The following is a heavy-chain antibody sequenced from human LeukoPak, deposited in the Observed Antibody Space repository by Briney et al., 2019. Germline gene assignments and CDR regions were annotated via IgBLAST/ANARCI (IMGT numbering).Heavy chain of an antibody. CDR2: ISGSGGST. J-gene: IGHJ4*02. D-gene: IGHD6-19*01. V-gene: IGHV3-23*01. CDR1: GFTFSSYA. CDR3: ARVFWNPGYSSGWYLDY. Sequence: PGGSLRLSCAASGFTFSSYAMSWVRQAPGKGLEWVSTISGSGGSTYYADSVKGRFTISRDNSKNTLYLQMNSLRAEDTAVYYCARVFWNPGYSSGWYLDYWGQGTLVTVSS.